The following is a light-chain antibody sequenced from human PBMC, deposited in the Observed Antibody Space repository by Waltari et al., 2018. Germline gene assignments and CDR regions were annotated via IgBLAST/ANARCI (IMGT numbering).Light chain of an antibody. J-gene: IGLJ2*01. CDR3: SSYMDSSTLEL. V-gene: IGLV2-14*03. CDR2: DVS. CDR1: SSDIGGYNY. Sequence: QSALTQPASVSGSPGQSITISCTGTSSDIGGYNYVSWYQQVPGKAPKLMIYDVSNRPAGVSSRCSGSKSGNTASLTICGLQAENEADYFCSSYMDSSTLELFGGGTSLTVL.